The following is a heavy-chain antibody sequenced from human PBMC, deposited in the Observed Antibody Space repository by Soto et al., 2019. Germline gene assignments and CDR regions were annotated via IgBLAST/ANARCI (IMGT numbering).Heavy chain of an antibody. V-gene: IGHV3-30-3*01. Sequence: PGGSLRLSCAASGFTFSSYAMHWVRQALGKGLEWVAVISYDGSNKYYADSVKGRFTISRDNSKNTLYLQMNSLRAEDTAVYYCARDQGYCTNGVCYYYYYYGMDVWGQGTTVTVSS. CDR2: ISYDGSNK. J-gene: IGHJ6*02. CDR3: ARDQGYCTNGVCYYYYYYGMDV. D-gene: IGHD2-8*01. CDR1: GFTFSSYA.